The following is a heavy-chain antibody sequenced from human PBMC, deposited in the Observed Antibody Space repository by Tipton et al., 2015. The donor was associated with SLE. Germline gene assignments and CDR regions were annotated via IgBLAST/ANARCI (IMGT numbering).Heavy chain of an antibody. J-gene: IGHJ6*03. CDR1: GFTFSNYA. D-gene: IGHD2-15*01. V-gene: IGHV3-23*03. CDR3: AKDARIYSYSYYYMDV. Sequence: SLRLSCVASGFTFSNYAMNWVRQAPGKGLEWVAIIYSSSASTYYADSVQGRFTISRDNSKNTLFLQLNSLRVEDTAVYFCAKDARIYSYSYYYMDVWGEGTTVTVSS. CDR2: IYSSSAST.